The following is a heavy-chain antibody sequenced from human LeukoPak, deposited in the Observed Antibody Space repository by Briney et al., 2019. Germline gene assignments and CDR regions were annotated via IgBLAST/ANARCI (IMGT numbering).Heavy chain of an antibody. CDR3: ARVLPVGASDG. V-gene: IGHV1-2*02. CDR1: GYTFTGYY. D-gene: IGHD1-26*01. Sequence: VASVRVSCTASGYTFTGYYMHWVRQAPGQGLEWMGWINPNSGGTNYAQKFQGRVTMTRDTSNNTAYLELSSLRSDDTAVYYCARVLPVGASDGWGQGTLVTVPS. CDR2: INPNSGGT. J-gene: IGHJ4*02.